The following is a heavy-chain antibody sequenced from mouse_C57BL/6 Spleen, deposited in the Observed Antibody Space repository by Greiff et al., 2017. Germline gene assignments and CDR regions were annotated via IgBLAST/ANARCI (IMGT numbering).Heavy chain of an antibody. CDR1: GYAFRSYW. CDR2: IYPGDGDT. V-gene: IGHV1-80*01. Sequence: QVQLQQSGAELVKPGASVKISCKASGYAFRSYWLNWVKQRPGKGLEWIGQIYPGDGDTNYNGKFKGKATLTADKSSSTAYMQLSSLASEDSAVYGCAGWGDGSGYFDVWGTGTTVTVSS. J-gene: IGHJ1*03. CDR3: AGWGDGSGYFDV. D-gene: IGHD2-3*01.